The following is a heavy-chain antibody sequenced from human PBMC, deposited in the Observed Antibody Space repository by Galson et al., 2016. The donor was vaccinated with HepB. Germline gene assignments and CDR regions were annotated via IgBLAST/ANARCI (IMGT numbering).Heavy chain of an antibody. J-gene: IGHJ6*02. D-gene: IGHD1-26*01. CDR3: ARNSGKGDGMDV. V-gene: IGHV1-2*04. CDR1: GHSLTGNY. CDR2: IGSNSGDT. Sequence: SVKVSCKASGHSLTGNYIHWFRQAPGQGPEWMGWIGSNSGDTKYPQKFQGWVTITRDTSISTAFMEVRGLKSDDTAVCYCARNSGKGDGMDVWGQGTTVTVSS.